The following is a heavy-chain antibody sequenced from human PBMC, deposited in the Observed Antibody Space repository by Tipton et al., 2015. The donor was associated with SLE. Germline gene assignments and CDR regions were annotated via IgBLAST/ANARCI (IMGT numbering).Heavy chain of an antibody. J-gene: IGHJ6*03. D-gene: IGHD3-3*02. CDR2: IYTSGST. Sequence: TLSLTCTVSGDSIIGYYWSWIRQPAGKGLEWIGRIYTSGSTNYNPSLKSRVTISVDTSKNQFSLKLSSVTAADTAVYYCAREGVHFWSGSSYYYYYYMDVWGKGTTVTVSS. CDR3: AREGVHFWSGSSYYYYYYMDV. CDR1: GDSIIGYY. V-gene: IGHV4-4*07.